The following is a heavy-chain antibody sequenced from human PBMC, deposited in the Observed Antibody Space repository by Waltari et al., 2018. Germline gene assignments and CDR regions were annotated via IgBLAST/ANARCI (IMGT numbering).Heavy chain of an antibody. D-gene: IGHD6-13*01. CDR2: ISWNSGSI. V-gene: IGHV3-9*01. CDR3: AKSVGGKPRDIAAAGPTRPSYWYFDL. J-gene: IGHJ2*01. Sequence: DDYAMHWVRQAPGKGLEWVSGISWNSGSIGYADSVKGRFTISRDNAKNSLYLQMNSLRAEDTALYYCAKSVGGKPRDIAAAGPTRPSYWYFDLWGRGTLVTVSS. CDR1: DDYA.